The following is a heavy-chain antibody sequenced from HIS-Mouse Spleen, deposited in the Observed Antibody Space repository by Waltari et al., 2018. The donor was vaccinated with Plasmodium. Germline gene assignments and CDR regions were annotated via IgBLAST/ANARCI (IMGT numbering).Heavy chain of an antibody. Sequence: QVQLVQSGAEVKKPGASVKVSCKASGYTFTGYYMHWVRQAPGQGLEWMGWINPKQWWHKRYTSISTAYMELSRLRSDDTAVYYCARWGVDAFDIWGQGTMVTVSS. V-gene: IGHV1-2*02. J-gene: IGHJ3*02. D-gene: IGHD3-16*01. CDR3: ARWGVDAFDI. CDR1: GYTFTGYY. CDR2: INPKQWWH.